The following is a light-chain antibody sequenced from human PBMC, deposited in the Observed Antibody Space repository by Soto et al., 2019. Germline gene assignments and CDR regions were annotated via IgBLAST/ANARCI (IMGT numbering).Light chain of an antibody. CDR2: GAS. CDR1: QSVSSTY. CDR3: QQYGSSLIT. V-gene: IGKV3-20*01. J-gene: IGKJ5*01. Sequence: EIVLNQSPGTLSLSQGESGTLSCRASQSVSSTYLAWYQQKPGQAPRLLIYGASSRATGIPDRFSGSGSGTDFTLTISRLEPEDFAVYYCQQYGSSLITFGQGTRLEIK.